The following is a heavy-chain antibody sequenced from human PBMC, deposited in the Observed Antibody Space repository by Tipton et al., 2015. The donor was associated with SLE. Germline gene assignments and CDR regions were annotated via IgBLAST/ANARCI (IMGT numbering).Heavy chain of an antibody. D-gene: IGHD3-22*01. CDR3: ARDPNYDSSGYMPLDY. CDR2: INPSGGST. V-gene: IGHV1-46*01. J-gene: IGHJ4*02. CDR1: GYTFTSYY. Sequence: QVQLVQSGAEVKKPGASVKVSCKASGYTFTSYYMHWVRQAPGQGLEWMGIINPSGGSTSYAQKFQGRVTMTRDTSTSTVYMELSSLRSEDTAVYYCARDPNYDSSGYMPLDYWGQGTLVTVSS.